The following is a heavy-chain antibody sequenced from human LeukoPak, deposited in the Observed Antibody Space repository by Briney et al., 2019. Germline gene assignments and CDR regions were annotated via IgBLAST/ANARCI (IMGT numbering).Heavy chain of an antibody. D-gene: IGHD6-19*01. V-gene: IGHV1-2*02. CDR1: GYTFTGYY. CDR3: ARDPTLGIAVAGTHWFDP. Sequence: ASVNVSCKASGYTFTGYYMHWVRQAPGKGLEWMGWINPNSGGTNYAQKFQGRVTMTRDTSISTAYMELSRLRSDDTAVYYCARDPTLGIAVAGTHWFDPWGQGTLVTVSS. J-gene: IGHJ5*02. CDR2: INPNSGGT.